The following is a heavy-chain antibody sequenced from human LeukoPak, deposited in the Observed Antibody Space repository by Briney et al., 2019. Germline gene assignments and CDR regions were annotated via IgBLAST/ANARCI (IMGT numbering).Heavy chain of an antibody. Sequence: SETLSLTCTVSGGSISSYYWSWIRQPPGKGLEWIGYIYYSGSTNYNPSLQSRVTISVDTSKNQFSLKLSSVTAADTAVYYCARQGSDSSGYYTFDYWGQGTLVTVSS. CDR1: GGSISSYY. D-gene: IGHD3-22*01. J-gene: IGHJ4*02. CDR2: IYYSGST. CDR3: ARQGSDSSGYYTFDY. V-gene: IGHV4-59*01.